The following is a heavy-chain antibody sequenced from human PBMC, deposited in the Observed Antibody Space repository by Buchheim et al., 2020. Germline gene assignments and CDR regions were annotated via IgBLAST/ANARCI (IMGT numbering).Heavy chain of an antibody. CDR2: ISSSGSTI. CDR1: GFTFRSYE. J-gene: IGHJ5*01. D-gene: IGHD3-10*01. V-gene: IGHV3-48*03. CDR3: AGDKDDYYGSNWFGP. Sequence: EVQLVESGGGLVQPGGSLRLSCAASGFTFRSYEMNWVRQAPGKGLEWVSYISSSGSTIYYADAVKGRFTISRDNAKNSLYLQMNGLRAQDSAVYYCAGDKDDYYGSNWFGPWGQGTL.